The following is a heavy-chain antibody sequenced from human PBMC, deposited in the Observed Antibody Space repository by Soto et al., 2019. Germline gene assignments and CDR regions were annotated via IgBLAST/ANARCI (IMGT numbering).Heavy chain of an antibody. Sequence: ASVKVSCKASGYTFTSYAMHWVRQAPGQRLEWMGWIIAGNGNTNYAQKLQGRVTMTTDTSTSTAYMELRSLRSDDTAVYYCARESPPADYWGQGTLVTVSS. V-gene: IGHV1-3*01. CDR2: IIAGNGNT. CDR1: GYTFTSYA. CDR3: ARESPPADY. J-gene: IGHJ4*02.